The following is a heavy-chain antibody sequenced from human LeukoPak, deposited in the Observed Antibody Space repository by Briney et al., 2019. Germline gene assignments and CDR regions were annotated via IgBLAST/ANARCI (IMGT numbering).Heavy chain of an antibody. CDR3: ARGGGVDYYYHYMDV. CDR2: IHNSGST. J-gene: IGHJ6*03. V-gene: IGHV4-38-2*02. Sequence: SETLSLTCTVSGYSISSGYYWGWIRQPPGKGLEWIGYIHNSGSTYYNPSLKSRVTISIDTSKNQFSLKLTSVTAADTAVYYCARGGGVDYYYHYMDVWGKGTTVTISS. CDR1: GYSISSGYY. D-gene: IGHD1-26*01.